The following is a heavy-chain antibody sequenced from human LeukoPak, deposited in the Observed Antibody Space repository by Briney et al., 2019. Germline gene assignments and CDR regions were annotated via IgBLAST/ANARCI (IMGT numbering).Heavy chain of an antibody. CDR2: INKDGSEK. CDR1: GFTFSTYS. D-gene: IGHD2-21*02. J-gene: IGHJ4*02. Sequence: GGSLRLSCAASGFTFSTYSLSWLRKAPGKGLEWVAKINKDGSEKGYVDSVKGRFTISRDNAKGSLYLQLNSLRAEDTAVYYCARGFQRGDSPVWGQGTLVTVSS. V-gene: IGHV3-7*01. CDR3: ARGFQRGDSPV.